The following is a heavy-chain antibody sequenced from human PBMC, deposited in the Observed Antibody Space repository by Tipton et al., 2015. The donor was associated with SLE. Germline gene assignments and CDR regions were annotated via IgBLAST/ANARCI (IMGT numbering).Heavy chain of an antibody. CDR3: ARDGYGGSHFSY. D-gene: IGHD1-26*01. J-gene: IGHJ4*02. V-gene: IGHV4-59*01. Sequence: TLSLTCTVSGGSISSYYWSWIWQPPGKGLEWIGYIYYSGSTNYNPSLKSRVTISVDTSKNQFSLKLSSVTAADTAVYYCARDGYGGSHFSYWGQGTLVTVSS. CDR1: GGSISSYY. CDR2: IYYSGST.